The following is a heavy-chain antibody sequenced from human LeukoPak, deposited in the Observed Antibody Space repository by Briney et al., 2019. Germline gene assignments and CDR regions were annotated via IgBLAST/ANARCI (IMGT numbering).Heavy chain of an antibody. CDR1: GGSISGYY. V-gene: IGHV4-59*01. J-gene: IGHJ4*02. CDR2: IYSSGNT. CDR3: AREGTTITHFDY. Sequence: SETLSLTCTVSGGSISGYYWSWIRQPPGTGLEWIGYIYSSGNTNYNPSLKSRVTISIDTSKNQFSLKLTSVTAADTAVYYCAREGTTITHFDYWGQGTLVTVSS. D-gene: IGHD4-11*01.